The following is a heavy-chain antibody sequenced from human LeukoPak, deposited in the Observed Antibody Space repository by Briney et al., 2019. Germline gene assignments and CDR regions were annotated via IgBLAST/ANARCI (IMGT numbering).Heavy chain of an antibody. CDR2: FDPEDGET. V-gene: IGHV1-24*01. Sequence: GASVKVSCKVSGYTLTELSMHWVRQAPGKGLEWMGGFDPEDGETIYAQKFQGRVTMTRNTSISTAYMELSSLRSEDTAVYYCARPSSGWYILLGDAFDIWGQGTMVTVSS. CDR1: GYTLTELS. D-gene: IGHD6-19*01. J-gene: IGHJ3*02. CDR3: ARPSSGWYILLGDAFDI.